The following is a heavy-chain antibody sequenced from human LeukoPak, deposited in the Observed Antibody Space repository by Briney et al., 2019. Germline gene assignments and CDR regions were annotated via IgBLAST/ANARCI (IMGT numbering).Heavy chain of an antibody. D-gene: IGHD3-16*02. Sequence: SETLSLTCAVYGGSFSGYYWSWIRQPPGKGLEWIGEINHSGSTNYNPSLKSRVTISVYTSKNQFSLKLSSVTAADTAVYYCARAHMYYDYIWGSYRRYYFDYWGQGTLVTVSS. CDR3: ARAHMYYDYIWGSYRRYYFDY. CDR2: INHSGST. V-gene: IGHV4-34*01. J-gene: IGHJ4*02. CDR1: GGSFSGYY.